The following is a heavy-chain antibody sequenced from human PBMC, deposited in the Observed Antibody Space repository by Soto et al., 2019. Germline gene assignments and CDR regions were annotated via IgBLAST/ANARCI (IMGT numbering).Heavy chain of an antibody. CDR2: MNSYGSST. CDR1: GFTFGNYW. V-gene: IGHV3-74*01. J-gene: IGHJ4*02. CDR3: ATAEVDY. Sequence: GGSLRLSCAASGFTFGNYWMHWVRQAPGRGLEWVSRMNSYGSSTNYADSVKGRFTVSRDNAKNTLYLQMNSLRAEDTAVYYCATAEVDYWGPGTLVTVSS.